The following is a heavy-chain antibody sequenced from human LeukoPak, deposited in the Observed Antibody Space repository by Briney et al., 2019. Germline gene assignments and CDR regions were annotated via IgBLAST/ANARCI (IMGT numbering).Heavy chain of an antibody. CDR3: AKAANWNDRHNYNYYYGMDV. D-gene: IGHD1-20*01. Sequence: PGGSLRLSCAASGFTFSAFALSWVRKAQGKGLEWVSAVSGGGRSTFFADSLKGRFTTSRDNSKNTFYLQMNSLRAEDTALYYCAKAANWNDRHNYNYYYGMDVWGQGTTVTVSS. J-gene: IGHJ6*02. CDR2: VSGGGRST. V-gene: IGHV3-23*01. CDR1: GFTFSAFA.